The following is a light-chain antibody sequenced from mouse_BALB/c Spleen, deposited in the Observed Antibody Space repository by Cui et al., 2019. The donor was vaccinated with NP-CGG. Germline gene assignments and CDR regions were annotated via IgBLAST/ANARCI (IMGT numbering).Light chain of an antibody. CDR1: TGAVTTSNY. Sequence: AVFTKESPLTTSLGETVTLTCRSSTGAVTTSNYANWVQEKPDHLFTGLIGGTNNRAPGVPARFSGSLIGDKAALTITGAQTEDEAIYFCALWYSNHWVFGGGTKLTVL. CDR3: ALWYSNHWV. CDR2: GTN. J-gene: IGLJ1*01. V-gene: IGLV1*01.